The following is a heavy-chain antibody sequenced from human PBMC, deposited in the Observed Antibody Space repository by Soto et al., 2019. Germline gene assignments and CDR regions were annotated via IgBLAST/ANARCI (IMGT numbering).Heavy chain of an antibody. V-gene: IGHV3-23*01. D-gene: IGHD3-16*01. CDR3: AKERLAGDLANWFDP. J-gene: IGHJ5*02. CDR1: GFTFSSYA. CDR2: ISGSGGST. Sequence: GGSLRLSCAASGFTFSSYAMSCVRQAPGKGLEWVSAISGSGGSTYYADSVKGRFTISRDNSKNTLYLQMNSLRAEDTAVYYCAKERLAGDLANWFDPWGQGTLVTVSS.